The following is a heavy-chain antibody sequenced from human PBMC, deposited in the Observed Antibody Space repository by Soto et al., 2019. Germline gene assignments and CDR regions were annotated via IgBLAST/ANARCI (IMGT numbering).Heavy chain of an antibody. CDR2: ISGSGGST. V-gene: IGHV3-23*01. J-gene: IGHJ3*02. CDR3: AKGPDSSGYAGDVFDI. CDR1: GFTFSSYA. Sequence: PGGSLRLSCAASGFTFSSYAMSWVRQAPGKGLEWVSAISGSGGSTYYADSVKGRFTISRDNSKNTLYLQMNSLRAEDTAVYYCAKGPDSSGYAGDVFDIWGQGTMVTVSS. D-gene: IGHD3-22*01.